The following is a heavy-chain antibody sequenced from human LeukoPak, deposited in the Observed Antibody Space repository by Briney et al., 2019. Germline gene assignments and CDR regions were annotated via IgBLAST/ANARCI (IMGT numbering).Heavy chain of an antibody. Sequence: PGGSLRLSRAASGFTFSSYGMHWVRQAPGKGLEWVAFIRYDGSNKYYADSVKGRFTISRDNSKNTLYLQMNSLRAEDTAVYYCAKDQDIVVVPAASGLDYWGQGTLVTVSS. CDR2: IRYDGSNK. V-gene: IGHV3-30*02. D-gene: IGHD2-2*01. J-gene: IGHJ4*02. CDR3: AKDQDIVVVPAASGLDY. CDR1: GFTFSSYG.